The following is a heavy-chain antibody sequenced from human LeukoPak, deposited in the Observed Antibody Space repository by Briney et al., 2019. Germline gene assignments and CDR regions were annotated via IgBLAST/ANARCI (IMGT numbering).Heavy chain of an antibody. CDR1: GFSISTYS. V-gene: IGHV4-59*01. CDR3: ARGGYRPFDY. D-gene: IGHD3-16*02. CDR2: IYSSGGT. Sequence: SETLSLTCTVSGFSISTYSWSWIRQPPGKGLEWVGYIYSSGGTDHNPSLKSRVTMSVDTSTNQLSLKLNSVTAADTAVYYCARGGYRPFDYWGQGTLVTVSS. J-gene: IGHJ4*02.